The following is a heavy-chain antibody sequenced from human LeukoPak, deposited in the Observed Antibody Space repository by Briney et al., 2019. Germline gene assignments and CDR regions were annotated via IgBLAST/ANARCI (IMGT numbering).Heavy chain of an antibody. J-gene: IGHJ4*02. CDR1: GFTVTSYA. D-gene: IGHD3-16*01. CDR3: AKPVGGIRYFDY. V-gene: IGHV3-23*01. Sequence: PGGCLRLSWSAAGFTVTSYAIASVRQTPGKGLGWGSVICGGGTITYYADYVKGRFTVSRDDSKNTLYLQMDSLRAEDTAVYYCAKPVGGIRYFDYWGQGPLVTASS. CDR2: ICGGGTIT.